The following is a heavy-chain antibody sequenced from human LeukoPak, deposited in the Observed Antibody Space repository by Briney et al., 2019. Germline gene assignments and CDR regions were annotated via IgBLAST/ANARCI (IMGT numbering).Heavy chain of an antibody. CDR3: ARGPSPYSSRPNWFDP. Sequence: GASVKVSCKASGYTFTGYYMHWVRQAPGQGLEWMGWINPNSGGTNYAQTFQGWVTMTRDTSISTAYMELSRLRSDDTAVYYCARGPSPYSSRPNWFDPWGQGTLVTVSS. J-gene: IGHJ5*02. CDR1: GYTFTGYY. V-gene: IGHV1-2*04. D-gene: IGHD6-13*01. CDR2: INPNSGGT.